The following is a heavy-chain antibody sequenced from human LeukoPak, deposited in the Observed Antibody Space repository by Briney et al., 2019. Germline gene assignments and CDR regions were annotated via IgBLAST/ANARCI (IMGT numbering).Heavy chain of an antibody. Sequence: PGGSLRLSCAASGFTFSSYAMSWVRQAPGKGLEWVSAISGSGGSTYYADSVKGRFTISRDNSRNTLFLQMNTLRAEDTAVYYCAKGVGGVNTAFDFWGQGTLVTVSS. V-gene: IGHV3-23*01. D-gene: IGHD3-16*01. CDR2: ISGSGGST. CDR1: GFTFSSYA. CDR3: AKGVGGVNTAFDF. J-gene: IGHJ4*02.